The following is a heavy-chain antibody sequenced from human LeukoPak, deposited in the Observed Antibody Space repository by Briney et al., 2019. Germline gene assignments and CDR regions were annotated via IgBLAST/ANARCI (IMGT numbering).Heavy chain of an antibody. J-gene: IGHJ5*02. V-gene: IGHV3-11*06. D-gene: IGHD6-13*01. CDR1: GFTFSDYY. Sequence: PGGSLRLSCAASGFTFSDYYMSWIRQAPGKGLEWVSYISSSSSYIYYADSVKGRFTISRDNAKNSLYLQMNSLRAEDTAVYYCAKVSAAATAVAGTTWFDPWGQGTLVTVSS. CDR2: ISSSSSYI. CDR3: AKVSAAATAVAGTTWFDP.